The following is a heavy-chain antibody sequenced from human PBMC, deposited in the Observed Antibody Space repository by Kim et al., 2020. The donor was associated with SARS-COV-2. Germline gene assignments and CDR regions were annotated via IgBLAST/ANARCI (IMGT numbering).Heavy chain of an antibody. V-gene: IGHV3-30*07. Sequence: GKSRFTVSRNNSKNTLYLQMNSLRAEDTAVYYCARDHRRNNGSGSSRFDYWGQGTLVTVSS. D-gene: IGHD3-10*01. J-gene: IGHJ4*02. CDR3: ARDHRRNNGSGSSRFDY.